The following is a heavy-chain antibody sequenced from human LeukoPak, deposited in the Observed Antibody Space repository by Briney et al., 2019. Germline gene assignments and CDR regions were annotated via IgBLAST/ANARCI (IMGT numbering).Heavy chain of an antibody. CDR3: AKVRGTYSSGYFFDY. V-gene: IGHV3-9*01. CDR1: GFTFDNYA. D-gene: IGHD6-19*01. J-gene: IGHJ4*02. Sequence: TGRFLRLSCAASGFTFDNYAMHWVRQAPGKGLEWLSIISWNSGYIGYADSVKGRFTISRDNAKKSLDLQMNSLRAEDTAFYYCAKVRGTYSSGYFFDYWGQGTLVTVSS. CDR2: ISWNSGYI.